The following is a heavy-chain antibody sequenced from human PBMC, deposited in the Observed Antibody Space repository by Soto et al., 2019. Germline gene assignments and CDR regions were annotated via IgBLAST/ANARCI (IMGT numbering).Heavy chain of an antibody. D-gene: IGHD1-26*01. CDR3: AKDRQWEPGPFDY. CDR1: GFTSNSYA. Sequence: LXLSCADAGFTSNSYAMNWFLQATGKGLEWVSSISSIPGSTYYADSVKGRFTISRDNSKNTLFLQMDSLRAEDTAVYFCAKDRQWEPGPFDYCGQGALVTGSS. J-gene: IGHJ4*02. V-gene: IGHV3-23*01. CDR2: ISSIPGST.